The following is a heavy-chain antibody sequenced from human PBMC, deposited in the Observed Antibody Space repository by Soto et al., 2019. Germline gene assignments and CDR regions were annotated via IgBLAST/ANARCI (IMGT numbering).Heavy chain of an antibody. CDR2: IYYSGGT. J-gene: IGHJ6*03. CDR3: ARKDSGYADYMDV. V-gene: IGHV4-31*03. CDR1: GGSISRGGYY. D-gene: IGHD5-12*01. Sequence: QVQLQESGPGLVKPSQTLSLTCTVSGGSISRGGYYWSWSRQHPGKGLEWIGYIYYSGGTYYNPSLKSRVTISVDTSETQFSLSVSYVTAADTAVYYCARKDSGYADYMDVWGKGTTVTVSS.